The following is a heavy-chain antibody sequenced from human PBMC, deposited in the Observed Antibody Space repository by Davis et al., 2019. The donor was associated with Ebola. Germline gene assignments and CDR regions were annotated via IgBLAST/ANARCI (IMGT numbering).Heavy chain of an antibody. V-gene: IGHV1-18*01. J-gene: IGHJ4*02. D-gene: IGHD3-10*01. CDR3: ARGGGSTQSGIDY. Sequence: ASVPVSCQASGYTFSNYGITWVRQAPGQGLEWVGWISAYNGKTNYLQKLQGRVTMTTDTSTSTAYMDLRSLRSDDTAVYYCARGGGSTQSGIDYWGQGTLVTVSS. CDR2: ISAYNGKT. CDR1: GYTFSNYG.